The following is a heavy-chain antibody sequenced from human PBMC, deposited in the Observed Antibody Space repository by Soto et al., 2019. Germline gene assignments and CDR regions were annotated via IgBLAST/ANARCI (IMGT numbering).Heavy chain of an antibody. CDR2: ISGSGGST. V-gene: IGHV3-23*01. CDR3: AKDPQYYDFWSGYYSD. CDR1: GFTFSSYA. J-gene: IGHJ4*02. Sequence: GGSLRLSCAASGFTFSSYAMSWVRQAPGKGLEWVSAISGSGGSTYYADSVKGRFTISRDNSKNTLYLQMNSLRAEDTAVHYCAKDPQYYDFWSGYYSDWGQGTLVTVSS. D-gene: IGHD3-3*01.